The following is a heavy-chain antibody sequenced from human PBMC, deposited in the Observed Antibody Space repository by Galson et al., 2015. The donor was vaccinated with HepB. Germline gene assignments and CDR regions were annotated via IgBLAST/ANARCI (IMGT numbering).Heavy chain of an antibody. CDR3: AADTYCIGGSCYLDYYYGMDV. J-gene: IGHJ6*02. D-gene: IGHD2-15*01. CDR2: IVVGSGNT. Sequence: SVKVSCKASGFTFTSSAVQWVRQARGQRLEWIGWIVVGSGNTNYAQKFQERVTITRDMSTSTAYMELSSLRSEDTAVYYCAADTYCIGGSCYLDYYYGMDVWGQGTTVTVSS. V-gene: IGHV1-58*01. CDR1: GFTFTSSA.